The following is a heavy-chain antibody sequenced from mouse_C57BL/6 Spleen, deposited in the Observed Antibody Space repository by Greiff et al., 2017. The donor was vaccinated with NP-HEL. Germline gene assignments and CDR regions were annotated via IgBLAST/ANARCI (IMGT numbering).Heavy chain of an antibody. CDR2: ISYDGSN. Sequence: VQLQQSGPGLVKPSQSLSLTCSVTGYSITSGYYWNWIRQFPGNKLEWMGYISYDGSNNYNPSLKNRISITRDTSKNQFFLKLNSVTTEDTATYYCASSLDGFAYWGQGTLVTVSA. J-gene: IGHJ3*01. V-gene: IGHV3-6*01. CDR3: ASSLDGFAY. CDR1: GYSITSGYY.